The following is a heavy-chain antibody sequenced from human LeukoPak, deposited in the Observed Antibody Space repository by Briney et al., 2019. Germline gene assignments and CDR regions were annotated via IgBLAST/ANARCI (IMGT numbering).Heavy chain of an antibody. CDR1: GGSISSGSYY. CDR3: ARVYYGRTYDYWYFDL. CDR2: IYTSGDT. D-gene: IGHD3-10*01. V-gene: IGHV4-61*02. Sequence: SETLSLTCTGSGGSISSGSYYWSWIRQPAGKGLEWIGRIYTSGDTNYNPSLKSRVTISVDTSKNQFSLKLSSVTAADTAVYFCARVYYGRTYDYWYFDLWGRGTLVTVSS. J-gene: IGHJ2*01.